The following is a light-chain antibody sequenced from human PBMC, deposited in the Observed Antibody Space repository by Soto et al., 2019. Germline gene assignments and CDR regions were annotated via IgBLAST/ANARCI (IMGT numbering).Light chain of an antibody. CDR2: AAS. J-gene: IGKJ5*01. CDR1: ESVGSSL. CDR3: QHNGRS. V-gene: IGKV3-20*01. Sequence: DIVLTQSPGTLSFSPGERATLSCRTSESVGSSLLAWNQQKHGQAPRLLIYAASSRATCISVRVSGSGSVTDFILTINSLDPVDSTVYYCQHNGRSFGQGTRLEIK.